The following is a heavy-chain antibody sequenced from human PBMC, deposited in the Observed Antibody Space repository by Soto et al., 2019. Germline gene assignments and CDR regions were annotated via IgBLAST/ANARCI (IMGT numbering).Heavy chain of an antibody. CDR1: GAGDTFSNYG. J-gene: IGHJ4*02. CDR2: TIPAFGTA. V-gene: IGHV1-69*06. CDR3: WRHDKTALPPLDS. D-gene: IGHD1-1*01. Sequence: QVHLVQSGAEVKSPGSAVTVSCKVSGAGDTFSNYGLNWMRQAPGQGLEWMGGTIPAFGTANYAQKFQGRVTITADTSATTAYIELSSLRSDDTAVYYCWRHDKTALPPLDSWGQGTLVSVSS.